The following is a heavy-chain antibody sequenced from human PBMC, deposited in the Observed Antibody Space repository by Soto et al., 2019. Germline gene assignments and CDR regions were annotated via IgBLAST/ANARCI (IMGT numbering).Heavy chain of an antibody. CDR3: ARSGGFLEWPPDY. D-gene: IGHD3-3*01. CDR2: ISYDGSNK. CDR1: GFTFSSYA. Sequence: QVQLVESGGGVVQPGRSLRLSCAASGFTFSSYAMHWVRQAPGKGLEWVAVISYDGSNKYYADSVKGRFTISRDNSKNTLYLQINSLRAEDTAVYYCARSGGFLEWPPDYWGQGTLVTVSS. J-gene: IGHJ4*02. V-gene: IGHV3-30-3*01.